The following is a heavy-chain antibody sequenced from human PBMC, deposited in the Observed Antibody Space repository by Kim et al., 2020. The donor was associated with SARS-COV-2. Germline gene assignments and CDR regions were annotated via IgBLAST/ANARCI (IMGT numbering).Heavy chain of an antibody. Sequence: SETLSLTCTVSGGSISSYYWSWIRQPPGKGLEWIGYIYYSGSADYNPSLKSRVTISVDTSRNQFSLRLSSVTAADTAVYYCARSPRSYISARDWCQGTL. D-gene: IGHD3-3*02. CDR2: IYYSGSA. CDR1: GGSISSYY. V-gene: IGHV4-59*01. CDR3: ARSPRSYISARD. J-gene: IGHJ4*02.